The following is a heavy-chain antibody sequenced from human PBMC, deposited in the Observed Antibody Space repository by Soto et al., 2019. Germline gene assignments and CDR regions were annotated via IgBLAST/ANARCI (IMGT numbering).Heavy chain of an antibody. Sequence: GGSLRLSCAASGFIVNSNYMSWVRQAPGKGLEWVAVISYDGSNKYYADSVKGRFTISRDNSKNTLYLQMNSLRAEDTAVYYCARAPASGGYDSSGYYYGFDYWGQGTQVTVSS. CDR1: GFIVNSNY. CDR2: ISYDGSNK. V-gene: IGHV3-30-3*01. J-gene: IGHJ4*02. CDR3: ARAPASGGYDSSGYYYGFDY. D-gene: IGHD3-22*01.